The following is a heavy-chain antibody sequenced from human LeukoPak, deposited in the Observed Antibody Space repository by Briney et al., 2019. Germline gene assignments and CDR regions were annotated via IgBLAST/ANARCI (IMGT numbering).Heavy chain of an antibody. Sequence: SSETLSLTCAVYGGSFSGYYWSWIRQPPGKGLEWIGEINHSGSTNYNPSLKSRVTISVDTSKNQFSLKLSSVTAADTAVYYCARVSTRFSLDYWGQGTLVTVSS. CDR2: INHSGST. V-gene: IGHV4-34*01. CDR3: ARVSTRFSLDY. D-gene: IGHD3-16*01. CDR1: GGSFSGYY. J-gene: IGHJ4*02.